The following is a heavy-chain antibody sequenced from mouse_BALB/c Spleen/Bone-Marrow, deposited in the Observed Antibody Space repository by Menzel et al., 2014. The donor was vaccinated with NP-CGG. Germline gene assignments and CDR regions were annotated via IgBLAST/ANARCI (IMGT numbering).Heavy chain of an antibody. CDR1: GFNIKDTY. D-gene: IGHD1-1*01. Sequence: EVQLQQSGAELVRPGASVKLSCTASGFNIKDTYMHWVKRRPEQGLEWIGRIDPASGNTKFDPKFQGKATIASDTSSNTAYLQLSSLTSEDTAVYYCAAYYYVSSYGFAYWGQGTLVTVSA. J-gene: IGHJ3*01. V-gene: IGHV14-3*02. CDR2: IDPASGNT. CDR3: AAYYYVSSYGFAY.